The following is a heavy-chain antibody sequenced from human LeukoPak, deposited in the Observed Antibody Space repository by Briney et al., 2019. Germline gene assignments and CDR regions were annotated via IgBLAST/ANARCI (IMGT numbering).Heavy chain of an antibody. V-gene: IGHV4-59*01. J-gene: IGHJ5*02. CDR3: ARVKFGAAARPWFDP. CDR2: MYHIGST. CDR1: GGSISSYY. D-gene: IGHD6-6*01. Sequence: SETLSLTCTVSGGSISSYYWNWIRQPSGKGLEWIGYMYHIGSTNYNPSLKSRVTMSVDTSKNQFSLKLSSVTAADTAVYYCARVKFGAAARPWFDPWGQGTLVTVSS.